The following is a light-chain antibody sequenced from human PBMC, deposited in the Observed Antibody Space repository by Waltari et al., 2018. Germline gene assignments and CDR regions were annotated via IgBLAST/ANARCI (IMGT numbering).Light chain of an antibody. CDR3: QQYSSYSRT. J-gene: IGKJ1*01. V-gene: IGKV1-5*03. CDR2: MAS. CDR1: QSVSSW. Sequence: DIQMTQSPSTLSASIGDRVNITCRASQSVSSWLAWYQQKPGKAPKLLIYMASTLESGVPSRFSGSGSGTEFTLTISSLQPDDCAAYYCQQYSSYSRTFGQGTKVEIK.